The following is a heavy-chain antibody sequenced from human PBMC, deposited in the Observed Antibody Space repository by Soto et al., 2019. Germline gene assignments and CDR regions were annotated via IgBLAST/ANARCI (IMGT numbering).Heavy chain of an antibody. CDR2: IWYDGSNK. D-gene: IGHD5-12*01. J-gene: IGHJ4*02. CDR1: GFTFSSYA. Sequence: QVQLVESGGGVVQPGRSLRLSCAASGFTFSSYAMHWVRQAPGNGLEWVAVIWYDGSNKYYADSVMGRFTISRDNSKNTVYLQMNSLRADDTAVYYCARDRRTSYRDYDPEPFDYWGQGTLVIVSS. V-gene: IGHV3-33*01. CDR3: ARDRRTSYRDYDPEPFDY.